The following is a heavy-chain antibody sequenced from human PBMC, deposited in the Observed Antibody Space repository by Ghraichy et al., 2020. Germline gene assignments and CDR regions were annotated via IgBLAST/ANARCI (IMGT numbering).Heavy chain of an antibody. CDR3: ANGGTFSSGYYSAY. CDR2: ISAGGRAT. Sequence: GALNISCAASQLTFTTYGMSWVRQAPGKGLEWVSTISAGGRATFYADSVKGRFTISRDNSKDTLYLHMNSLRAEDTALYYCANGGTFSSGYYSAYWGQGTLVTVSS. CDR1: QLTFTTYG. J-gene: IGHJ4*02. V-gene: IGHV3-23*01. D-gene: IGHD3-10*01.